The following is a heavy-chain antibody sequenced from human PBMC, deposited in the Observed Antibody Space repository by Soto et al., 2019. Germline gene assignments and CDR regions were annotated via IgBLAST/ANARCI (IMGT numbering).Heavy chain of an antibody. CDR1: GYTFSVFH. Sequence: QVRLVQSGAEVKKPGASVETSCKASGYTFSVFHIHWVRQAPGQGLEWMGIINPGRGSTDYAQDFQGRVTMTSDTSTNTVYMELNSLRSEDTAVYFCARITTSATFYYSYGVDVWGQGTTVTVSS. J-gene: IGHJ6*02. CDR2: INPGRGST. CDR3: ARITTSATFYYSYGVDV. D-gene: IGHD3-16*01. V-gene: IGHV1-46*01.